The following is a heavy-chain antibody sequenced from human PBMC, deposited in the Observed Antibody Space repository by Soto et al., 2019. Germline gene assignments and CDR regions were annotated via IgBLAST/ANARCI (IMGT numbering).Heavy chain of an antibody. J-gene: IGHJ6*02. CDR2: IYHSGST. V-gene: IGHV4-38-2*01. CDR3: ASAGAVYYYYGMDV. Sequence: LSLTCAVSGYSISSGYYWGWIRQPPGKGLEWIGSIYHSGSTYYNPSLKSRVTISVDTSKNQFSLKLSSVTAADTAVYYCASAGAVYYYYGMDVWGQGTTVTVSS. CDR1: GYSISSGYY.